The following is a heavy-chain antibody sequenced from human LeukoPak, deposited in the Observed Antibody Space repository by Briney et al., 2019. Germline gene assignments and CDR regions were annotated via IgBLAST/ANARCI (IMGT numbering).Heavy chain of an antibody. D-gene: IGHD5-12*01. J-gene: IGHJ3*02. CDR3: ARGSTGYDSDAFDT. CDR2: IWYDGSNK. Sequence: PGGSLRLSCAASGSTFSSHAMHWARQAPGKGLEWVAAIWYDGSNKYYADSVKGRFTISRDNSKNTLHLQMNSLRAEDTAVYYCARGSTGYDSDAFDTWGQGTMVTVSS. CDR1: GSTFSSHA. V-gene: IGHV3-33*01.